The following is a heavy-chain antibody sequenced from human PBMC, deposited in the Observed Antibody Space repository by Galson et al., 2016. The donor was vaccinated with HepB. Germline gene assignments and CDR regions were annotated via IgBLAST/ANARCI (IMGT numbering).Heavy chain of an antibody. CDR3: AVVMVDFELDAFDF. V-gene: IGHV1-24*01. J-gene: IGHJ3*01. Sequence: SVKVSCKVSGYTLTELSMHWVRQAPGKGLEWMGGFDPEDGERMYAEKFQGRVTMTEDTSTDTAYMDLSSLRSEDTAVYYCAVVMVDFELDAFDFWGQGTMVTVSP. D-gene: IGHD2-15*01. CDR1: GYTLTELS. CDR2: FDPEDGER.